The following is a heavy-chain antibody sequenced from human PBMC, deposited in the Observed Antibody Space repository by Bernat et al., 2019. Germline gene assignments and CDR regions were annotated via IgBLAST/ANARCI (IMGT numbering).Heavy chain of an antibody. CDR2: ISGSGGST. Sequence: EVQLLESGGGLVQPGGSLRLSCAASGFTFSSYAMSWVRQAPGKGLEWVSAISGSGGSTYYADSVKGRFTISRDNAKNSLYLQMNSLRAEDTAVYYCARDKGAYDYGDLFDYWGQGTLVTVSS. CDR1: GFTFSSYA. V-gene: IGHV3-23*01. D-gene: IGHD4-17*01. CDR3: ARDKGAYDYGDLFDY. J-gene: IGHJ4*02.